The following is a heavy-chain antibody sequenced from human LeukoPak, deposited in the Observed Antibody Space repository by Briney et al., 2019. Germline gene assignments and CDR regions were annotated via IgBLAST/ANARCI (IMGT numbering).Heavy chain of an antibody. J-gene: IGHJ4*02. V-gene: IGHV4-59*01. CDR2: IYYSGST. D-gene: IGHD4-17*01. Sequence: GSLRLSCAASGFTFSDYYMSWIRQAPGKGLEWIGYIYYSGSTNYNPSLKSRVTISVDTSKNQFSLKLSSVTAADTAVYYCARDITADYGDYYFDYWGQGTLVTVSS. CDR3: ARDITADYGDYYFDY. CDR1: GFTFSDYY.